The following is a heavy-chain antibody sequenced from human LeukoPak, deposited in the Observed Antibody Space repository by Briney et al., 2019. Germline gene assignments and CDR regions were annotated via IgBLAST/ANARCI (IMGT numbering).Heavy chain of an antibody. CDR1: GFTFSSYW. Sequence: GGSLRLSCAASGFTFSSYWMHWVRQAPGKGLVWVSRISSDGSSTTYAASVKGRFTISRDNAKNSLYLQVNSLTAEDTAVYYCARAGVDTSGYYYQGFDYWGQGTLVTVSS. D-gene: IGHD3-3*01. J-gene: IGHJ4*02. V-gene: IGHV3-74*01. CDR2: ISSDGSST. CDR3: ARAGVDTSGYYYQGFDY.